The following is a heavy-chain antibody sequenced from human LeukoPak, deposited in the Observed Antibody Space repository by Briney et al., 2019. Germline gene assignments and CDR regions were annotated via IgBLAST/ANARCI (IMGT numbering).Heavy chain of an antibody. CDR2: IIPIFGTA. D-gene: IGHD2-21*01. Sequence: SVKVSCKASGGTFSSHAISWVRQAPGQGLEWMGGIIPIFGTANYAQKFQGRVTITADESTSTAYMELSSLRSEDTAVYYCARAYCGGDCYTYRNWFDPWGQGTLVTVSS. V-gene: IGHV1-69*13. CDR3: ARAYCGGDCYTYRNWFDP. J-gene: IGHJ5*02. CDR1: GGTFSSHA.